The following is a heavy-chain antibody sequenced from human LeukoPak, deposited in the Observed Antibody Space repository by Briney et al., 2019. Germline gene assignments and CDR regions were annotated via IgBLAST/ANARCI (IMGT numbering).Heavy chain of an antibody. V-gene: IGHV3-20*01. J-gene: IGHJ6*03. CDR1: GFTIDDYG. CDR3: ARGGSCWEGVYYMDV. D-gene: IGHD6-19*01. CDR2: INWNGGST. Sequence: PGGSLRLSCAASGFTIDDYGMSWVRQAPGKGLEWVSGINWNGGSTGYADSVKGRFSISRDNAKNSLYLQMNSLRAEDTALYHCARGGSCWEGVYYMDVWGKGTTVTISS.